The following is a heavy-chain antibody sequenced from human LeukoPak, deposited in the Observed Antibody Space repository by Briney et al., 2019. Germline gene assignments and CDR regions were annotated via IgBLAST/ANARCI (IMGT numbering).Heavy chain of an antibody. CDR1: GFTFSGYA. D-gene: IGHD3-9*01. J-gene: IGHJ4*02. CDR2: ISAGGGST. V-gene: IGHV3-23*01. CDR3: AKETNNILTGYYTFDY. Sequence: GGSLRLSCAASGFTFSGYAMSWLRQAPAKGLEWISDISAGGGSTYYADSVKGRFTISRDNSKNTVYLQINSLRAEDTAVYYCAKETNNILTGYYTFDYWGQGILVTVSS.